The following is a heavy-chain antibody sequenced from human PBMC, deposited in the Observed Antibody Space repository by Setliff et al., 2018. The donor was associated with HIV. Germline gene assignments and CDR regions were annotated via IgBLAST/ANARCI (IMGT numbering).Heavy chain of an antibody. CDR1: GFTFSSFW. CDR2: ISAGGGST. J-gene: IGHJ3*02. D-gene: IGHD3-10*01. CDR3: ARAPSLVHDAFDI. Sequence: GGSLRLSCAASGFTFSSFWMSWVRQAPGKGLEWVSTISAGGGSTYYADSVKGRFTISRDNSKNTLYLQMNSLRAEDTAVYYCARAPSLVHDAFDIWGQGTMVTVSS. V-gene: IGHV3-23*01.